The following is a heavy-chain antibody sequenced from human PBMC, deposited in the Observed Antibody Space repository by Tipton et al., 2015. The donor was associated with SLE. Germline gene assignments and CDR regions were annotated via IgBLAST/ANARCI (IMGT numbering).Heavy chain of an antibody. J-gene: IGHJ2*01. D-gene: IGHD3-10*01. CDR2: IYPDDSDT. Sequence: QSGAEVKKPGESLKISCKASGYTFANQWIGWVRQMPGKGLEWMGGIYPDDSDTRYSPSFKGQVTISADKSINTAYLQWTNLKASDTAMHYCARQTGTPEFFNLWGRGTLVTVSS. V-gene: IGHV5-51*01. CDR1: GYTFANQW. CDR3: ARQTGTPEFFNL.